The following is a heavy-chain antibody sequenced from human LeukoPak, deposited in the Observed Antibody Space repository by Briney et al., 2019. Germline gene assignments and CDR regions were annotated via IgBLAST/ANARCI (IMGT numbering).Heavy chain of an antibody. D-gene: IGHD6-6*01. Sequence: KPSETLSLTCAVYGGSFSSYYWSWIRQPPGRGLEWIGYIYYSGSTNYNPSLKSRVTISVDTSKNQFSLKLSSVTAADTAVYYCARHEGPYSSSSRRYFDPWGQGTLVTVSS. J-gene: IGHJ5*02. CDR2: IYYSGST. CDR1: GGSFSSYY. V-gene: IGHV4-59*08. CDR3: ARHEGPYSSSSRRYFDP.